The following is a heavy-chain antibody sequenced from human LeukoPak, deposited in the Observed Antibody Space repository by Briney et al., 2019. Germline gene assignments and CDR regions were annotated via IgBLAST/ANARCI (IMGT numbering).Heavy chain of an antibody. J-gene: IGHJ4*02. CDR2: IYYSGST. D-gene: IGHD5-18*01. CDR3: ARGRYQLLRGYSYGYSRDFDY. V-gene: IGHV4-61*01. CDR1: GGSVSSGSYY. Sequence: SETLSLTCTVSGGSVSSGSYYWSWIRQPPGKGLEWIGYIYYSGSTNYNPSLKSRVTISVDTSKNQFSLKLSSVTAADTAVYYCARGRYQLLRGYSYGYSRDFDYWGQGTLVTVSS.